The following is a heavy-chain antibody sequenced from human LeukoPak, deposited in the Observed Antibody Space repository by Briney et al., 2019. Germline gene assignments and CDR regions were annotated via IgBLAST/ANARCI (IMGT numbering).Heavy chain of an antibody. CDR1: GFTFSSYA. J-gene: IGHJ4*02. Sequence: GGSLRLSCAASGFTFSSYAMSWVRQAPGKGLEWVSVIYSGGSTYYADSVKGRFTISRDNSKNTLYLQMNSLRAEDTAVYYCARGGVAAAGRGAFDYWGQGTLVTVSS. V-gene: IGHV3-66*01. D-gene: IGHD6-13*01. CDR3: ARGGVAAAGRGAFDY. CDR2: IYSGGST.